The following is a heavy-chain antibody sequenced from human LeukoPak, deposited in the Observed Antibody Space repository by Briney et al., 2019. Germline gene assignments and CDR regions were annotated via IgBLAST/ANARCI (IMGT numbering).Heavy chain of an antibody. D-gene: IGHD3-22*01. V-gene: IGHV3-33*01. CDR1: GFTFSSYG. CDR2: IWYDGSNK. J-gene: IGHJ4*02. CDR3: ARARNYDSSGYSDY. Sequence: GGSLRLSCAASGFTFSSYGMHWVRQAPGKGLEWVAVIWYDGSNKYYADSVKGRFTISRDNSKNMLYMQMNSLRAEDTAVYYCARARNYDSSGYSDYWGQGTLVTVSS.